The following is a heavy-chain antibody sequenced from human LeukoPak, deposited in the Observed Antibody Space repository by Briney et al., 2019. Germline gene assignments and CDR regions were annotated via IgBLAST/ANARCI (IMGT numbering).Heavy chain of an antibody. CDR2: IYYSGST. J-gene: IGHJ6*02. V-gene: IGHV4-59*08. CDR3: ARLRDAYYYYGMDV. Sequence: SETLSLTCTVSGASISSYYWSWIRQPPGKGLEWIGYIYYSGSTNYNPSLKSRVTISVDTSKNQFSLKLSSVTAADTAVYYCARLRDAYYYYGMDVWGQGTTVTVSS. CDR1: GASISSYY.